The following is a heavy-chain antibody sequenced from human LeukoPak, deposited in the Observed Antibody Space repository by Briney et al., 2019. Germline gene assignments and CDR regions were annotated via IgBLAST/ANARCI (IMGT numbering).Heavy chain of an antibody. Sequence: PGGSLRLSCTASGFTFGEYVMSWFRQAPGKGLEWVGFIGSKAYGGTTEYAASVKGRFTISRDDSKSIAYLQMNSLKTEDTAVYYCARGGFSYYDFWSGYFDYWGQGTLVTVSS. V-gene: IGHV3-49*03. CDR2: IGSKAYGGTT. CDR3: ARGGFSYYDFWSGYFDY. CDR1: GFTFGEYV. D-gene: IGHD3-3*01. J-gene: IGHJ4*02.